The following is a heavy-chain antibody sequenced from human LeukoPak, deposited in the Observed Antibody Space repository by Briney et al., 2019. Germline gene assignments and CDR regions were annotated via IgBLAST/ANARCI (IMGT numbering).Heavy chain of an antibody. CDR3: TRGSYYDSSGYSGVRLFDY. V-gene: IGHV4-39*07. D-gene: IGHD3-22*01. Sequence: SETLSLTCTVSGGSISSSSYYWGWIRQPPGKGLECIGSIYYSGSTYYNPSLKSRVTISVDTSKNQFSLKLSSVTAADTAVYYCTRGSYYDSSGYSGVRLFDYWGQGTPVTVPS. J-gene: IGHJ4*02. CDR1: GGSISSSSYY. CDR2: IYYSGST.